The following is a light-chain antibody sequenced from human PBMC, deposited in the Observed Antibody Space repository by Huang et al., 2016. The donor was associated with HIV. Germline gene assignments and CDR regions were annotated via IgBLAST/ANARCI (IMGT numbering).Light chain of an antibody. CDR2: GAS. CDR3: QQYNNWPPAT. CDR1: QSVSSN. J-gene: IGKJ3*01. Sequence: EIVMTQSPATLSVSPGERATLYCRASQSVSSNLAWYQQKPGQAPRLLLYGASTRATGSPARVSGSVSGTEFTLTIRSLQSEDFAVYYCQQYNNWPPATFGPGTKVDIK. V-gene: IGKV3-15*01.